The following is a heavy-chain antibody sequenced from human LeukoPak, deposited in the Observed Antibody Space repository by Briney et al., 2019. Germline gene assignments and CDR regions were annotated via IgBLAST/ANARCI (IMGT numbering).Heavy chain of an antibody. CDR3: ARDLTGSGWFRPYYFDN. D-gene: IGHD3-22*01. V-gene: IGHV3-7*01. J-gene: IGHJ4*02. CDR2: IKKDGSET. CDR1: GFTFSSYW. Sequence: GGSLRLSCAASGFTFSSYWMSWVRQAPGKGLEWVANIKKDGSETNYVDSVKGRFTISRDNAKNSLYLQMNSLGPEDTAVYYCARDLTGSGWFRPYYFDNWGQGTLVTVSS.